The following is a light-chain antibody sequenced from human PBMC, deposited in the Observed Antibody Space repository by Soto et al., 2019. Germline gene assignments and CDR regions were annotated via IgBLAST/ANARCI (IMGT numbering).Light chain of an antibody. V-gene: IGLV2-14*01. CDR2: EVS. CDR3: TSSTSSRTLVV. CDR1: SSDVGGYNY. Sequence: QSVLTQPASVSGSPGQSITISCTGTSSDVGGYNYVSWYQQHPGKGPKLMIFEVSNRPSGVSTRFSGSKSGNTASLTISGLQAEDEADYYCTSSTSSRTLVVFGGGTQLTVL. J-gene: IGLJ2*01.